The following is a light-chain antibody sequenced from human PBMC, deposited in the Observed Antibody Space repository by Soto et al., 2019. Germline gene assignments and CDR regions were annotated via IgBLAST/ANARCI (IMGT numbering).Light chain of an antibody. J-gene: IGLJ1*01. CDR1: SDSVSASHF. V-gene: IGLV8-61*01. CDR2: NTN. CDR3: SSCTSSNTLLYV. Sequence: QTVVTQEPSFSVSPGGTVTLTCGLSSDSVSASHFPSWYQQTPGQAPRTLIYNTNTRSSGVPDRFSGSILGNRAALTITGAQADDESDYYCSSCTSSNTLLYVFGTGTKLTVL.